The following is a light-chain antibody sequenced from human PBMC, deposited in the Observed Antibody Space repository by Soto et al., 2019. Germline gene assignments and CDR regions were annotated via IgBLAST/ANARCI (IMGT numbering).Light chain of an antibody. CDR3: QQYNGYWT. V-gene: IGKV1-5*03. CDR1: QSISGW. Sequence: DIPMTQSPSTLSASVGDRVTITCRASQSISGWLAWYQQKPGKAPKLLIYKASTLESGVPSKFSGSGSGTEFTLTISSLQPDDFATYYCQQYNGYWTFGKETNVEIK. J-gene: IGKJ1*01. CDR2: KAS.